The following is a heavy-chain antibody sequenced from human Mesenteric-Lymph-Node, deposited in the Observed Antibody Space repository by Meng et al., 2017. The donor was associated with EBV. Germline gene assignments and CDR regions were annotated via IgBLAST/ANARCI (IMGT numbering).Heavy chain of an antibody. V-gene: IGHV1-18*01. J-gene: IGHJ4*02. D-gene: IGHD2-2*01. Sequence: QVQLVQSGAEVKKPGASVKVSCKTSSYTFTSYGISWVRQAPGQGLEWMGWISAYNGNTNYAQKFEGRVTMTTDTSASTAYMELRSLRFDDTAVYYCARDLNAHFDYWGQGTLVTVSS. CDR1: SYTFTSYG. CDR2: ISAYNGNT. CDR3: ARDLNAHFDY.